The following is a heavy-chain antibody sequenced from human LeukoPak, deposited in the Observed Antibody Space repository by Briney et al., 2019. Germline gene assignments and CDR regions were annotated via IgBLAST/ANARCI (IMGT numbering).Heavy chain of an antibody. CDR3: ARGSTSDWPLEY. Sequence: ASVKVSCKASGYTFINYAIHWVRQAPGQRLEWLGWINVHNGDTEYTQKFQGRVTITRDTSARTAYMELSTLRFEDTAVYYCARGSTSDWPLEYWGQGILVTVSS. J-gene: IGHJ4*02. CDR1: GYTFINYA. CDR2: INVHNGDT. V-gene: IGHV1-3*01. D-gene: IGHD2-21*02.